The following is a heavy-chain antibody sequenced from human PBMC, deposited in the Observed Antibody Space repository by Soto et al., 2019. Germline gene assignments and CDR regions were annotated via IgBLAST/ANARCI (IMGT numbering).Heavy chain of an antibody. CDR1: GFPFSTYS. V-gene: IGHV3-48*02. Sequence: EVELVESGGGLVQPGGSLRLSCAASGFPFSTYSMSWVRQAPGKGLEWISYISASTLTTFYADSVKGRFTISRDTAQNSLYLQMTSLRDEDTAVYYCARAPKLVAPAATGFDSWGQGTLVTVSS. CDR3: ARAPKLVAPAATGFDS. J-gene: IGHJ4*02. CDR2: ISASTLTT. D-gene: IGHD2-2*01.